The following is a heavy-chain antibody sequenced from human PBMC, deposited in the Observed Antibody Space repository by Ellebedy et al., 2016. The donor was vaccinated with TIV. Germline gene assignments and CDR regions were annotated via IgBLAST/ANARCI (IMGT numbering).Heavy chain of an antibody. V-gene: IGHV1-18*01. CDR2: ISVYNGDT. Sequence: ASVKVSCKASGFTFTSFGISWVRQAPGHGLEWMGWISVYNGDTKYAQKVQVRVPMTTDTSTATAYMELRSLKSDDTAVYYCARVGWGYSGGEEYWGQGALVIVSS. D-gene: IGHD5-12*01. CDR1: GFTFTSFG. J-gene: IGHJ4*02. CDR3: ARVGWGYSGGEEY.